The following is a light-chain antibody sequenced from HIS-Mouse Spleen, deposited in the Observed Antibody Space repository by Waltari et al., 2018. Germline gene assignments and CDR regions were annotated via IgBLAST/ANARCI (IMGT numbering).Light chain of an antibody. J-gene: IGKJ3*01. CDR1: QDISNY. Sequence: DIQMTQSPSSLSASVGDRVTITSQASQDISNYLNWYQQKPGKAPKLLIYDASNLETGVPSRFSGSGSGTDFTFTISSLQPEDIATYYCQQYDNLPPVITFGPGTKVDIK. CDR3: QQYDNLPPVIT. V-gene: IGKV1-33*01. CDR2: DAS.